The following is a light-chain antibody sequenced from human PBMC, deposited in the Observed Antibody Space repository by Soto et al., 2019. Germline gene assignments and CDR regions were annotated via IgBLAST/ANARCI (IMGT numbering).Light chain of an antibody. Sequence: EIVLTQSPGTLSLSPGERATLSCRASQSVSSSYLAWYQQKPGQAPRLLIYGASSRATGIPDRFSGSGSGTDFTLTISRLEPDDCAVYFCQQYGSSPPTFGQGTKVEVK. CDR1: QSVSSSY. CDR3: QQYGSSPPT. CDR2: GAS. J-gene: IGKJ1*01. V-gene: IGKV3-20*01.